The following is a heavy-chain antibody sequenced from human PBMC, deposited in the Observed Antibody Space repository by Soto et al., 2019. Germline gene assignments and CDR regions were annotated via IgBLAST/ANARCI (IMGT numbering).Heavy chain of an antibody. Sequence: GSLRLSCAASGFTFDDYTMHWVRQAPGKGLEWVSLISWDGGSTYYADSVKGRFTISRDNSKNSLYLQMNSLRTEDTALYYCAKAGGYYYDSSGIDYWGQGTLVTVSS. CDR3: AKAGGYYYDSSGIDY. J-gene: IGHJ4*02. D-gene: IGHD3-22*01. CDR1: GFTFDDYT. CDR2: ISWDGGST. V-gene: IGHV3-43*01.